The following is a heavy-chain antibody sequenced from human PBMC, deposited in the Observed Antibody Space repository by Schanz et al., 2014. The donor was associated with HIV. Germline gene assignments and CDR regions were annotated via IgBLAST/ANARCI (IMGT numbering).Heavy chain of an antibody. D-gene: IGHD6-19*01. CDR2: ISYDGSIK. Sequence: QVQLVESGGGVVQPGRSLRLSCAASGFNFSSYGMSWVRQAPAKGLEWVAVISYDGSIKEYADSVKGRFTISRDNSKNTLYLQMNSLRADDTAVYYCAREGESSGRAGLFDLWGQGAMVTVSS. V-gene: IGHV3-30*03. CDR3: AREGESSGRAGLFDL. J-gene: IGHJ3*01. CDR1: GFNFSSYG.